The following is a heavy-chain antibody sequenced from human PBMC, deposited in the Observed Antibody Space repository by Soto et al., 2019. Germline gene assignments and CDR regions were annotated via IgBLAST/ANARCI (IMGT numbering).Heavy chain of an antibody. D-gene: IGHD1-1*01. CDR3: ARDEDPGTLDAFDI. CDR2: ISYDGSNK. V-gene: IGHV3-30*04. J-gene: IGHJ3*02. CDR1: GFTFSSYA. Sequence: GESLKISCAASGFTFSSYAMHWVRQAPGKGLEWVAVISYDGSNKYYADSVKGRFTISRDNSKNTLYLQMNSLRAEDTAVYYCARDEDPGTLDAFDIWGQGTMVTVSS.